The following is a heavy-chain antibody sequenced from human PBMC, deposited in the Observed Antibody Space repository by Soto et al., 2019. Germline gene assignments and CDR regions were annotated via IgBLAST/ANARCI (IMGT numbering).Heavy chain of an antibody. Sequence: SGPTLVNPTQTLTLTCTFSGFSLSTSGMCVSWIRQPPGKALEWLALIDWDDDKYYSTSLKTRLTISKDTSKNQVVLTMTNMDPVGTATYYCARILNYYGSGSYYAFDIWGQGTMVTVSS. CDR1: GFSLSTSGMC. CDR2: IDWDDDK. D-gene: IGHD3-10*01. J-gene: IGHJ3*02. V-gene: IGHV2-70*01. CDR3: ARILNYYGSGSYYAFDI.